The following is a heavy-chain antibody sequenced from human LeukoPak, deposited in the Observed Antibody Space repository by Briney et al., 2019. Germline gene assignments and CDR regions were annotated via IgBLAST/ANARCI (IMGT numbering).Heavy chain of an antibody. V-gene: IGHV3-30*02. CDR1: GFTFSSYG. CDR2: IRYDGSNK. CDR3: AKDQGLLWFGELSAIDY. D-gene: IGHD3-10*01. Sequence: GGSLRLSCAASGFTFSSYGMPLGRQAPGKGVEWVAFIRYDGSNKYYADSVKGRFTISRDNSKNTLYLQMNSLRAEDTAVYYCAKDQGLLWFGELSAIDYWGQGTLVTVSS. J-gene: IGHJ4*02.